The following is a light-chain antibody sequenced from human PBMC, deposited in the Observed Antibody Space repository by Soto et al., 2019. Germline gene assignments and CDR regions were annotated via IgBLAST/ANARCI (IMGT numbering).Light chain of an antibody. J-gene: IGLJ1*01. CDR2: DVS. CDR3: CSYADRYTHYV. V-gene: IGLV2-11*01. CDR1: RSDVGAYNY. Sequence: QSVLTQPPSVSGSPGQSVTISCTGTRSDVGAYNYVSWYQQHPGKAPKLMICDVSQRPSGVPDRFSGSKSGNTASLTISGXXXXXXAXYFCCSYADRYTHYVFRTGTKVPV.